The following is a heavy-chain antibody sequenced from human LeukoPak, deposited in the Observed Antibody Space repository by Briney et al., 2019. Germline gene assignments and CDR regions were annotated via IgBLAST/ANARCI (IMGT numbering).Heavy chain of an antibody. Sequence: SETLSLTCTVSGVSISNYHWIWIRQPAGKGLEWSGHIYTSGSTNSTPPLKSRVTMSLDTSNTQSSMKLTSVTAADTAVYYCGRAVGSGSYIDFWGQGTLVTVSS. V-gene: IGHV4-4*07. J-gene: IGHJ4*02. D-gene: IGHD1-26*01. CDR3: GRAVGSGSYIDF. CDR1: GVSISNYH. CDR2: IYTSGST.